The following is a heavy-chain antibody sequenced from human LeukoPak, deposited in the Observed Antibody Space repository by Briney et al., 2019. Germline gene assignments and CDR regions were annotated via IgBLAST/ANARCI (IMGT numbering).Heavy chain of an antibody. V-gene: IGHV3-23*01. CDR1: GFTFSSYA. CDR3: AKGADILTGWTPRPGYAPLDY. CDR2: ISGSGGST. D-gene: IGHD3-9*01. Sequence: GGSLRLSCAASGFTFSSYAMSWVRQAPGKGLEWVSGISGSGGSTFYPDSVRGRFTISRDNSKNTLYMQMNSLRAEDTAVYYCAKGADILTGWTPRPGYAPLDYWGQGTLVTVSS. J-gene: IGHJ4*02.